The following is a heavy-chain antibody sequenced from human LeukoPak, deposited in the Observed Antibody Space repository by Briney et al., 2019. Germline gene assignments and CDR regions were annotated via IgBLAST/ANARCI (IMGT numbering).Heavy chain of an antibody. D-gene: IGHD2-15*01. J-gene: IGHJ4*02. CDR2: ISSSGSYM. CDR3: ARDLCSGGSCYSIDY. Sequence: GGSLRLSCAASGFTFSSYGMNWVRQAPGKGLEWVSSISSSGSYMYYADSLKGRFTISRDNAKNSLYLQMNSLRAEDTAVYYCARDLCSGGSCYSIDYWGQGTLVTVSS. V-gene: IGHV3-21*01. CDR1: GFTFSSYG.